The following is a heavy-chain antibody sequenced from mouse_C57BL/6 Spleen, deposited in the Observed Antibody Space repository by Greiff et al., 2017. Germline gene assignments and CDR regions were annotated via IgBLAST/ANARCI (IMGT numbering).Heavy chain of an antibody. D-gene: IGHD1-1*01. CDR2: INPNYGTT. J-gene: IGHJ1*03. CDR3: ARRLLRYLYWYFDV. CDR1: GYSFTDYN. Sequence: VQLKESGPELVKPGASVKISCKASGYSFTDYNMNWVKQSNGKSLEWIGVINPNYGTTSYNQKFKGKATLTVDQSSSTAYMPLNSLTSEDSAVEYCARRLLRYLYWYFDVWGTGTTVTVSS. V-gene: IGHV1-39*01.